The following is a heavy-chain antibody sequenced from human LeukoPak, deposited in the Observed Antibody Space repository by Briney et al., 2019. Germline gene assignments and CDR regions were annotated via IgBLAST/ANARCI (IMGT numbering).Heavy chain of an antibody. J-gene: IGHJ4*02. CDR2: IYHSGST. CDR3: ARGVGYDILTGPLFGY. Sequence: SETLSLTCAVSGYSISSGYYWGWIRQPPGKGPEWIGSIYHSGSTYYNPSLKSRVTISVDTSKNQFSLKLSSVTAADTAVYYCARGVGYDILTGPLFGYWGQGTLVTVSS. V-gene: IGHV4-38-2*01. CDR1: GYSISSGYY. D-gene: IGHD3-9*01.